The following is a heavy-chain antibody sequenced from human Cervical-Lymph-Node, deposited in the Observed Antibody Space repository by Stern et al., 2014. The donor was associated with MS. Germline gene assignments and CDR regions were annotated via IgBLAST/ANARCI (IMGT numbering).Heavy chain of an antibody. J-gene: IGHJ4*02. CDR3: ARLYCTGGSCYFGFDS. CDR2: ISYSSSTI. V-gene: IGHV3-48*01. CDR1: GFTFSSYS. Sequence: EVQLVESGGALVQPGGSLRLSCAASGFTFSSYSMNWVRQAPGKGLEWISYISYSSSTINYTDSVKGRFTISRDNAKNSLYLQMNSLRAEDTAVYYCARLYCTGGSCYFGFDSWGQGTLVTVSS. D-gene: IGHD2-15*01.